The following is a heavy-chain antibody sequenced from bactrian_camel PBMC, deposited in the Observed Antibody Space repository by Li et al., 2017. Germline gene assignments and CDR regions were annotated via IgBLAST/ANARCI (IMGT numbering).Heavy chain of an antibody. CDR3: AKGSEQAGYDRDEYNY. CDR2: MYRDRST. D-gene: IGHD3*01. J-gene: IGHJ4*01. V-gene: IGHV3S6*01. Sequence: HVQLVESGGGSVQAGGSLRLSCTASGFTSAGYCMGWFRQAPGNQRELVSYMYRDRSTKYDDSVKGRFTITLDNVKNTLYLHTNSLKTEDTALYYCAKGSEQAGYDRDEYNYWGQGTQVTVS. CDR1: GFTSAGYC.